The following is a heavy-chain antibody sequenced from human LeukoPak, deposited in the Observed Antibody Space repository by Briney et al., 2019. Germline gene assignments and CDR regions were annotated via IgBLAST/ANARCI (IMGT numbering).Heavy chain of an antibody. J-gene: IGHJ6*03. CDR2: MNPNSGNT. CDR1: GYTFTSYG. CDR3: ARARKLGGYYYYYMDV. V-gene: IGHV1-8*03. Sequence: ASVKVSCKASGYTFTSYGISWVRQAPGQGLEWMGWMNPNSGNTGYAQKFQGRVTITRNTSISTAYMELSSLRSEDTAVYYCARARKLGGYYYYYMDVWGKGTTVTVSS. D-gene: IGHD6-6*01.